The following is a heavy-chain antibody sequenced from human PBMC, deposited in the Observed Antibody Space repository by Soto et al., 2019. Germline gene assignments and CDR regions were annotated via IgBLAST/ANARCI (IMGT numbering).Heavy chain of an antibody. CDR3: ARDPRGYYYGSGSPGGSWFDP. D-gene: IGHD3-10*01. CDR1: GYTFTSYA. J-gene: IGHJ5*02. Sequence: VASVKVSCKASGYTFTSYAMHWVRQAPGQRLEWMGWINAGNGNTKYSQKFQGRVTITRDTSASTAYMELSSLRSEDTAVYYCARDPRGYYYGSGSPGGSWFDPWGQGTLVTVSS. V-gene: IGHV1-3*01. CDR2: INAGNGNT.